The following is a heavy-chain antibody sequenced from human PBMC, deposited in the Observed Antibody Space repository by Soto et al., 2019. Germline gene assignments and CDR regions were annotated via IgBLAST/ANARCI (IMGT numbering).Heavy chain of an antibody. Sequence: EVQVVESGGGLVQPGGSLRLSCAASGFTVSSDFMTWVRQAPGKGLDWVSMLHSAGGTHYADSVKGRFFISSDNSKNTLFLQMNSLRAEDTAVYYCATRSSWGQGTLVTVSS. D-gene: IGHD3-10*01. CDR3: ATRSS. CDR1: GFTVSSDF. CDR2: LHSAGGT. J-gene: IGHJ5*02. V-gene: IGHV3-66*01.